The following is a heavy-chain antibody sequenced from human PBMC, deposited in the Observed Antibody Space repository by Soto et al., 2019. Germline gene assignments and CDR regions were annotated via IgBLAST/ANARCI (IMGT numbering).Heavy chain of an antibody. D-gene: IGHD5-18*01. CDR1: GFTFSSYA. J-gene: IGHJ4*02. CDR3: ATDPGHSNVILED. V-gene: IGHV3-74*01. Sequence: PGGSLRLSCAASGFTFSSYAMHWVRQAPGKGLEWVSRINSDGSRTNYADSVKGRFTVTRDNAKNTVWLQMNSLRAEDTAVYYCATDPGHSNVILEDWGQGSLVTVSS. CDR2: INSDGSRT.